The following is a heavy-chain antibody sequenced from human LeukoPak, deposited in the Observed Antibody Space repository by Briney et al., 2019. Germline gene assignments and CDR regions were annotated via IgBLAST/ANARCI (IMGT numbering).Heavy chain of an antibody. CDR1: GGSFSDYL. J-gene: IGHJ6*03. Sequence: PSETLSLTCAVFGGSFSDYLWSWIRQPPGKGLEWIGEIDHSGGTNYNPSLKSRVTMSVDTSKNQFSLKLTSVTAADAAVYYCARMRGGGIGYSNYMDVWGKGTTVIVSS. CDR2: IDHSGGT. V-gene: IGHV4-34*01. CDR3: ARMRGGGIGYSNYMDV. D-gene: IGHD2-15*01.